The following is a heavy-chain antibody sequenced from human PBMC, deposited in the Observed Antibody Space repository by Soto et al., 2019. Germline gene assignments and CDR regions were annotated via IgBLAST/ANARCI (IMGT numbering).Heavy chain of an antibody. Sequence: SESLSLTCTVSGGSISGNYWSWIRQPPGKGLEWIGYIYYSSTTYYNPSLKSRVTISVDTSKNQFSLKLSSVTAADTAVYYCARTPLLWGQGTLVTVSS. J-gene: IGHJ4*02. CDR2: IYYSSTT. CDR1: GGSISGNY. CDR3: ARTPLL. D-gene: IGHD1-26*01. V-gene: IGHV4-59*06.